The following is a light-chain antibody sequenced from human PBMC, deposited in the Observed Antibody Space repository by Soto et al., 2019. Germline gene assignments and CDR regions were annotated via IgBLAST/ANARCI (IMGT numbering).Light chain of an antibody. V-gene: IGKV1D-16*01. Sequence: DIQMTQSPSSLSASVGDRVTITCRASQGISGWLAWYQQKPEKAPKSLIYAASNLQSGVPSRFSGSGSGTDFTLTISSLQPEDFATYYCQQYNSHPYTFGQGTKLEIK. CDR3: QQYNSHPYT. J-gene: IGKJ2*01. CDR1: QGISGW. CDR2: AAS.